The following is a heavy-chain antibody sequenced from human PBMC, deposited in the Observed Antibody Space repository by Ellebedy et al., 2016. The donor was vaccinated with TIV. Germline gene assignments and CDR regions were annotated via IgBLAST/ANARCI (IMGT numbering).Heavy chain of an antibody. CDR1: GFTFSSYS. D-gene: IGHD5-24*01. CDR3: ARDQMATIPY. CDR2: INSCSSSI. J-gene: IGHJ4*02. V-gene: IGHV3-48*01. Sequence: GESLKISCAASGFTFSSYSMNWVRQAPGKGLEWVSYINSCSSSIYYADSVKGRFTISRENAKNSLYLQMNSLRAEDTAVYYCARDQMATIPYWGQGTLVTVSS.